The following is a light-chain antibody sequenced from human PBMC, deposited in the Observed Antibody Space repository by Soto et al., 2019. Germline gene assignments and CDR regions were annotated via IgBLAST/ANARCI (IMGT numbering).Light chain of an antibody. V-gene: IGKV3-20*01. J-gene: IGKJ4*01. CDR2: GAS. CDR1: QSVTSSY. CDR3: QQCGTSPLT. Sequence: EIVLTHSPGTLSLSPGERATLSCRASQSVTSSYLAWYQQKPGQAPRLLIYGASSRATGIPDRFSGSGSGTDFTLTISRLEPEDFAVYYCQQCGTSPLTFGGGTKVDIK.